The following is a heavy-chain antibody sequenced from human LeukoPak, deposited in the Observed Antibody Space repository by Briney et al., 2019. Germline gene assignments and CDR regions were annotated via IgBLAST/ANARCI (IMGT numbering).Heavy chain of an antibody. D-gene: IGHD3-9*01. V-gene: IGHV1-8*01. CDR1: GYTFTSYD. J-gene: IGHJ5*02. CDR3: ARGRKARYFDWLPGFGWFDP. Sequence: ASVKVSCKASGYTFTSYDINWVRQATGQGLEWMGWMNPNSGNTGYAQKFQGRVTMTRNTSISTAYVELSSLRSEDTAVYYCARGRKARYFDWLPGFGWFDPWGQGTLVTVSS. CDR2: MNPNSGNT.